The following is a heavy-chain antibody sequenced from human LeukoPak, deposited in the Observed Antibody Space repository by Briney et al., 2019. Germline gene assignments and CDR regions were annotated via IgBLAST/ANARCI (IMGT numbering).Heavy chain of an antibody. CDR3: IGSGCLPGY. Sequence: PGGSLRLSCAASGFTFSSYWMLWVRQAPGKGLVWVSRIDSDGSTIYADSVKGRFTISRDNAKNTLYLQMNSLRAEDTAVYYCIGSGCLPGYWGQGTLVTVSS. D-gene: IGHD1-26*01. V-gene: IGHV3-74*01. CDR1: GFTFSSYW. CDR2: IDSDGST. J-gene: IGHJ4*02.